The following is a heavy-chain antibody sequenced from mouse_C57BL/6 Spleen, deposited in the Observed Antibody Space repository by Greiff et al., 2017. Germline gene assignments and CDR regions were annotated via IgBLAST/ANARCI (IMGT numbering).Heavy chain of an antibody. Sequence: VQLQQSGAELAKPGASVKLSCKASGYTFTSYWMPWVNPRPGPGLEWSGYSNPSSGYTKYNQKLKDKATLTADNSSSTAYMQLSSLTYEDSAVYYCARQWDSYYYAMYYWGQGTSVTVSS. CDR2: SNPSSGYT. V-gene: IGHV1-7*01. J-gene: IGHJ4*01. CDR3: ARQWDSYYYAMYY. D-gene: IGHD4-1*01. CDR1: GYTFTSYW.